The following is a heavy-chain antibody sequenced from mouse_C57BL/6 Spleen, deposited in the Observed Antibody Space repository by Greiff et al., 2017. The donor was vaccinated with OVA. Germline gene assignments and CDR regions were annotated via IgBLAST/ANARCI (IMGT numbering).Heavy chain of an antibody. CDR1: GYTFTSYW. CDR2: IYPGSGST. CDR3: ARKRGYYYGSSYDYAMDY. J-gene: IGHJ4*01. D-gene: IGHD1-1*01. Sequence: QVQLQQPGAELVKPGASVKKSCKASGYTFTSYWITWVKQRPGQGLEWIGDIYPGSGSTNYNEKFKSKATLTVDTSSSTAYMQLSSLTSEDSAVYYCARKRGYYYGSSYDYAMDYWGQGTSVTVSS. V-gene: IGHV1-55*01.